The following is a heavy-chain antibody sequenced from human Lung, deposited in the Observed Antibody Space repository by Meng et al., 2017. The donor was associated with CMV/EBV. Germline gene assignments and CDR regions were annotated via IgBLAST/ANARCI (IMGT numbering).Heavy chain of an antibody. CDR2: IYHSGST. CDR1: GGSISRSNW. V-gene: IGHV4-4*02. J-gene: IGHJ4*02. D-gene: IGHD6-19*01. CDR3: ASFPPPGKQWLVTDY. Sequence: QAQLQGAGPGLVKPLGTLSLTCAVSGGSISRSNWGSWDRQPPGKGLEWIGEIYHSGSTNYNPSLKSRVTISVDKSKNQFSLKLSSVTAADTAVYYCASFPPPGKQWLVTDYWGQGTLVTVSS.